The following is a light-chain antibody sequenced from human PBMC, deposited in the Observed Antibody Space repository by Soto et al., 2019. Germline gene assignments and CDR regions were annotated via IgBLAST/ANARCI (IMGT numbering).Light chain of an antibody. V-gene: IGKV1-5*01. Sequence: SPSTXSXXVGDXXXITCRAXXXISSWLAWYQQKPGKAPKLLIYDASSLESGVPSRFSGSGSGTEFTLTISSLQPDDFATYYCQQYNSYSFGGGTKVEIK. CDR3: QQYNSYS. J-gene: IGKJ4*01. CDR2: DAS. CDR1: XXISSW.